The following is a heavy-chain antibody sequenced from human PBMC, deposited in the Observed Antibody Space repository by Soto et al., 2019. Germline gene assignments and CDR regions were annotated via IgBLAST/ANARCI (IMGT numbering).Heavy chain of an antibody. CDR2: IYWDDDK. Sequence: QITLKESGPTLVKPTQTLTLTCTFSGFSLSTSGVGVGWIRQPPGKALEWLALIYWDDDKRYSPSLKSRLTITKDTAKNQVVLTMTNMDPVDTATYYVAHSVGYCSSTSCYYYYYYMDVWGKGTTVTVSS. D-gene: IGHD2-2*01. CDR3: AHSVGYCSSTSCYYYYYYMDV. V-gene: IGHV2-5*02. CDR1: GFSLSTSGVG. J-gene: IGHJ6*03.